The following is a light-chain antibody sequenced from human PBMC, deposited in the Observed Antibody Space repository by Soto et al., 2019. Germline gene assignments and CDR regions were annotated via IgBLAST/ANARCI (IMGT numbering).Light chain of an antibody. CDR3: QQDSSFPRA. CDR1: QDISNL. J-gene: IGKJ1*01. Sequence: IQLTQSPCCVSAPVVHRHTLSCRASQDISNLLAWYQQKPGKAPTLLIYATSNLQTGVPSRFSGSGSGTDFTLTISGLQPEDFATYYCQQDSSFPRAFGQGTKVDIK. CDR2: ATS. V-gene: IGKV1-12*01.